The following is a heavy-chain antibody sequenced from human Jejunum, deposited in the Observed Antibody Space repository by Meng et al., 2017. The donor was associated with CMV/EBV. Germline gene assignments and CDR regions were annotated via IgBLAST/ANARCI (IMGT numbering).Heavy chain of an antibody. J-gene: IGHJ1*01. Sequence: QVQFVQSGAEVKKPGAPVKISCKASGYTFTRDAVYWVRQAPGQGLEWMGWINGGDGDTKYSQKFQDRVTITRDISANTVYIELSSLRFEDTAVYYCARGVVGTGNWGQGTLVTVSS. CDR2: INGGDGDT. CDR3: ARGVVGTGN. CDR1: GYTFTRDA. V-gene: IGHV1-3*01. D-gene: IGHD1-14*01.